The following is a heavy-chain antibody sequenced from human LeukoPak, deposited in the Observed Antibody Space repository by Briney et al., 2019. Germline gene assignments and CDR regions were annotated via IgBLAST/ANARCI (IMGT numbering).Heavy chain of an antibody. V-gene: IGHV1-24*01. Sequence: ASVKVSCKVSGYTLTELSMHWVRPAPGKGLGWMGGFDPEDGETIYAQKFQGRVTMTEDTSPDTAYMELSSLRSEDTAVYYCATWALITLDCSSTSCYSSDYWGQGTLVTVSS. CDR3: ATWALITLDCSSTSCYSSDY. CDR1: GYTLTELS. J-gene: IGHJ4*02. D-gene: IGHD2-2*01. CDR2: FDPEDGET.